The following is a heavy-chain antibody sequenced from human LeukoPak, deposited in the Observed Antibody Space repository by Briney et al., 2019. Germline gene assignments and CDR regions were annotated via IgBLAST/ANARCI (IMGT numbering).Heavy chain of an antibody. CDR1: GGSISSYY. Sequence: SETLSLTCTVSGGSISSYYWSWVRQPAGKGLEWIGRIYTSGSTNYNPSLKSRVTISVDKSKNQFSLKLSSVTAADTAVYYCARHGDYEGYFDYWGQGTLVTVSS. CDR3: ARHGDYEGYFDY. CDR2: IYTSGST. J-gene: IGHJ4*02. D-gene: IGHD4-17*01. V-gene: IGHV4-4*07.